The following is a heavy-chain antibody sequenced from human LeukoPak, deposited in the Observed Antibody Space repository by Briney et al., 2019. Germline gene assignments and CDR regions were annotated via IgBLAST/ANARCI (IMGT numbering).Heavy chain of an antibody. CDR2: INHSGST. D-gene: IGHD3-22*01. CDR1: GGSFSGYY. Sequence: SGTLSLTCAVYGGSFSGYYWSWIRQPPGKGLEWIGEINHSGSTNYNPSLKSRVTISVDTSKNQFSLKLSSVTAADTAVYYCARHVQYYDSSGYYPIAWFDPWGQGTLVTVSS. J-gene: IGHJ5*02. V-gene: IGHV4-34*01. CDR3: ARHVQYYDSSGYYPIAWFDP.